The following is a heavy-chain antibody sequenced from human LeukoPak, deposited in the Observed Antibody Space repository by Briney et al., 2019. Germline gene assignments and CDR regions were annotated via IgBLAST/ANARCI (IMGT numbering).Heavy chain of an antibody. CDR2: IYYSGST. V-gene: IGHV4-39*05. J-gene: IGHJ3*02. D-gene: IGHD3-22*01. CDR1: GGSIGSSSDY. CDR3: ANSAAPSFYDSRGSDTFDI. Sequence: PSETPSLTCTVSGGSIGSSSDYWGWVRQPPGKGLEWIATIYYSGSTYYNPSLKSRVTISVDTSNNQFSLKLSSVTAADAAVYYCANSAAPSFYDSRGSDTFDIWGQGTMVTVSS.